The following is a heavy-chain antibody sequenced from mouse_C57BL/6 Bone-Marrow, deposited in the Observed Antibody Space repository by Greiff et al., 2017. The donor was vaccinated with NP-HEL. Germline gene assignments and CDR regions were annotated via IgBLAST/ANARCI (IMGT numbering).Heavy chain of an antibody. D-gene: IGHD2-3*01. V-gene: IGHV1-52*01. CDR1: GYTFTSYW. Sequence: VQLQQSGAELVRPGSSVKLSCKASGYTFTSYWMHWVKQRPIQGLEWIGNIDPSDSETHYNQKFKDKATLTVDKSSSTAYMQLSSLTSEDSAVYYCARGENDGYYLAWFAYWGQGTLVTVSA. CDR2: IDPSDSET. CDR3: ARGENDGYYLAWFAY. J-gene: IGHJ3*01.